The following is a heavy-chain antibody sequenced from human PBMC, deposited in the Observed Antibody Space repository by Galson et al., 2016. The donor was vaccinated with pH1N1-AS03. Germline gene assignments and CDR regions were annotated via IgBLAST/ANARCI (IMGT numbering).Heavy chain of an antibody. V-gene: IGHV5-51*01. Sequence: QSGAEVKKSGESLRISCKGSGYSFADYWIGWVRQRPGKGLEWMGIIYPGDSDTRYSPSFQGQVTIPADKSITTASLQWSNLKASDTAMYYCARHRLSVTHSFSTRGIDVWGKGTTVTVSS. J-gene: IGHJ6*04. CDR1: GYSFADYW. D-gene: IGHD5/OR15-5a*01. CDR3: ARHRLSVTHSFSTRGIDV. CDR2: IYPGDSDT.